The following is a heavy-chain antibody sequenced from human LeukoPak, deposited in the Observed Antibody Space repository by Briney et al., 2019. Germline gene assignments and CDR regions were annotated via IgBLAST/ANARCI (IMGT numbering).Heavy chain of an antibody. CDR2: IKQDGTEQ. Sequence: LSGGSLRLSCAASGFTFSTYYMSWVRQAPGKGLEWVATIKQDGTEQFYVDSVKGRFTISRDNAKNSQFLQMNSLRAEDTAVYYCVRLGHLDYWGQGTLVTVSS. CDR3: VRLGHLDY. J-gene: IGHJ4*02. CDR1: GFTFSTYY. D-gene: IGHD1-26*01. V-gene: IGHV3-7*01.